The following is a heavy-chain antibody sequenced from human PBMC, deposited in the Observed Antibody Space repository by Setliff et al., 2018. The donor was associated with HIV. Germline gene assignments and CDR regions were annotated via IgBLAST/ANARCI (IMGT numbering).Heavy chain of an antibody. J-gene: IGHJ3*01. D-gene: IGHD6-13*01. CDR3: ARRDGRSMNAFQI. V-gene: IGHV5-51*01. Sequence: GESLKISCKAVDYTFTTYWIGWVRQMPGEGLEWMGIIYPDDSNIRYNPSFQSQATISADKSITTAYLEIHNLKASDTATYYCARRDGRSMNAFQIWGPGTMVTVSS. CDR2: IYPDDSNI. CDR1: DYTFTTYW.